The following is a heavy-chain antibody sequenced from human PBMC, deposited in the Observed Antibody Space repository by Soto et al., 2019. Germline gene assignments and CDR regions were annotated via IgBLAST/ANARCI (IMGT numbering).Heavy chain of an antibody. J-gene: IGHJ4*02. CDR2: ISSSSSTI. CDR1: GFVFSTYS. D-gene: IGHD2-15*01. V-gene: IGHV3-48*01. CDR3: ARPAGRVDYFDY. Sequence: EVQLVESGGGLVQPGGSLRLSCAASGFVFSTYSMNWVRQAPGKGLEWVSYISSSSSTIYYADSVQGRFTISRDNAKNSLYLQVNTMRVEDTAVYYCARPAGRVDYFDYWGQGTLVTVSS.